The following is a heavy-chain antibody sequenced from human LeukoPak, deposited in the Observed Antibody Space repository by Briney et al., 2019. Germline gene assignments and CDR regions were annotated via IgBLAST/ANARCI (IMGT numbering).Heavy chain of an antibody. D-gene: IGHD3-3*01. CDR1: GYTFTSYG. CDR3: ARFGSDYDFWSGLDWFDP. J-gene: IGHJ5*02. Sequence: ASVTVSCKASGYTFTSYGISWVRQAPGQGLEWMGWISAYNGNTNYAQKLQGRVTMTTDTSTSTAYMELRSLRSDDTAVYYCARFGSDYDFWSGLDWFDPWGQGTLVTVSS. V-gene: IGHV1-18*01. CDR2: ISAYNGNT.